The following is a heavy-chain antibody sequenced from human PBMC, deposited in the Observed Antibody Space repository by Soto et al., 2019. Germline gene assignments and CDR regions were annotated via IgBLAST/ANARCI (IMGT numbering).Heavy chain of an antibody. CDR1: GFTFNSYA. CDR2: ISGGGGGT. D-gene: IGHD3-22*01. J-gene: IGHJ6*02. CDR3: ARGTSWPMIVGGMDV. V-gene: IGHV3-23*01. Sequence: PGGSLRLSCAVSGFTFNSYAMNWVRQAPGKGLEWVSSISGGGGGTYYADSVKGRFIISRDNSKNTLYLQMNSLRAEDTAVYYCARGTSWPMIVGGMDVWGQGTTVTVSS.